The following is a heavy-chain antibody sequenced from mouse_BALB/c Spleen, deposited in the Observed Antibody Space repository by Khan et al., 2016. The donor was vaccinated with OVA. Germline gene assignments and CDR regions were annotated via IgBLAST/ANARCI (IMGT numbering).Heavy chain of an antibody. CDR1: GYIFTSYW. Sequence: QVQLKESGTELVRPGASVKLSCKTSGYIFTSYWIHWVKQTPGQGLEWIARINPGTGSTYYNEKFKGKATLTAAKSSSTAYMQLSSLISEDSAGYCCSRTDTGTYYCGFWGQGTTLTVSS. CDR2: INPGTGST. J-gene: IGHJ2*01. V-gene: IGHV1-76*01. D-gene: IGHD1-1*02. CDR3: SRTDTGTYYCGF.